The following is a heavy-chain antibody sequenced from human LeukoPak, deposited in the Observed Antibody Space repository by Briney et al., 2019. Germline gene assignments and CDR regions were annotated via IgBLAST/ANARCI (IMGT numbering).Heavy chain of an antibody. CDR3: ARLDYYASGFFEY. CDR1: GGSISSYY. J-gene: IGHJ4*02. V-gene: IGHV4-59*08. D-gene: IGHD3-10*01. CDR2: IYYSGST. Sequence: SETLSLTCTVSGGSISSYYWSWIRQPPGKGLEWIGYIYYSGSTNYNPSLKSRVTISVDTPKNQFSLKLSSVTATDTAVYYCARLDYYASGFFEYWGRGTLVTVSS.